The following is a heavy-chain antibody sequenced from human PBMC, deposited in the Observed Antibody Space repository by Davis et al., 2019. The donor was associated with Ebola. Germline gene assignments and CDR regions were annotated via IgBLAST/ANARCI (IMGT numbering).Heavy chain of an antibody. CDR2: IWYDGSNK. CDR3: ARDPSHDYGDYVGGWFDP. D-gene: IGHD4-17*01. CDR1: GFTFSSYG. Sequence: SLNTSCAASGFTFSSYGMHWVRQAPGKGLEWVAVIWYDGSNKYYADSVKGRFTISRDNSKNTLYLQMNSLRAEDTAVYYCARDPSHDYGDYVGGWFDPWGQGTLVTVSS. V-gene: IGHV3-33*01. J-gene: IGHJ5*02.